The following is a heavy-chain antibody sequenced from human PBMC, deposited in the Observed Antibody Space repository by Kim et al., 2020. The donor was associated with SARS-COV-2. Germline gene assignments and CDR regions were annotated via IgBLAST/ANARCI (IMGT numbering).Heavy chain of an antibody. J-gene: IGHJ6*02. D-gene: IGHD3-22*01. CDR3: ARDWSIYYDSSGYYYYYGMDV. CDR2: IKQDGSEK. Sequence: GGSLRLSCAASGFTFSSYWMSWVRQAPGKGLEWVANIKQDGSEKYYVDSVNGRFTISRDNAKNSLYLQMNSLRAEDTAVYYCARDWSIYYDSSGYYYYYGMDVWGQGTTVTVSS. CDR1: GFTFSSYW. V-gene: IGHV3-7*03.